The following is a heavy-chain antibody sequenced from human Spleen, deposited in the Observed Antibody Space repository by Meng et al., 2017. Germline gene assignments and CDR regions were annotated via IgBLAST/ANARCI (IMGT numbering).Heavy chain of an antibody. J-gene: IGHJ4*02. V-gene: IGHV1-18*01. CDR2: ISAYNGDT. Sequence: ASVKVSCKASGYTFTSYGISWVRQAPGRGLEWMGWISAYNGDTNYAQKLQGRVTMTTDTSTSTAYMELRSLRSDDTAVYYCARDLLLTGYYRTPKPGYWGQGTLVTVSS. CDR1: GYTFTSYG. D-gene: IGHD3-9*01. CDR3: ARDLLLTGYYRTPKPGY.